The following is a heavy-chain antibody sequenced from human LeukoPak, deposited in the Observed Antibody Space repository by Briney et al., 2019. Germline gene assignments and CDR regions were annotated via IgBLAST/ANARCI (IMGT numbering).Heavy chain of an antibody. Sequence: SVTVSCKASGGTFSSYAITWVRQAPGQGLEWMGRIIPIVGKANYAQNFQGRVTITADKSTSTVYVELSSLRSEDTAVYYCARERESGMGLYFDSWGQGTLATVSS. J-gene: IGHJ4*02. CDR2: IIPIVGKA. V-gene: IGHV1-69*04. D-gene: IGHD1-26*01. CDR3: ARERESGMGLYFDS. CDR1: GGTFSSYA.